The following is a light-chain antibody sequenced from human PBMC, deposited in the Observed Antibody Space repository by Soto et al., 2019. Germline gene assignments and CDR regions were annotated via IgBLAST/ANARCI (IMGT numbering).Light chain of an antibody. CDR1: QGISSY. CDR2: AAS. CDR3: QQLSSYPLT. Sequence: IQFTQSPSSLSASVGDRVTITCRASQGISSYLAWYQQKPGKAPKLLIYAASTLQRGVPSRFSGSGSGTDFTLTISSLQPEDFATYYCQQLSSYPLTFGGGTKVDIK. V-gene: IGKV1-9*01. J-gene: IGKJ4*01.